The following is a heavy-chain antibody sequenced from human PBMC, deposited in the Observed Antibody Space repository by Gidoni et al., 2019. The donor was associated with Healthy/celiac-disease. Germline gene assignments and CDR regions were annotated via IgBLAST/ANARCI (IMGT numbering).Heavy chain of an antibody. V-gene: IGHV4-30-4*01. Sequence: GKGLEWIGYIYYSGSTYYNPSLKSRVTISVDTSKNQFSLKLSSVTAADTAVYYCARVTWAPKGYFDYWGQGTLVTVSS. CDR2: IYYSGST. J-gene: IGHJ4*02. CDR3: ARVTWAPKGYFDY.